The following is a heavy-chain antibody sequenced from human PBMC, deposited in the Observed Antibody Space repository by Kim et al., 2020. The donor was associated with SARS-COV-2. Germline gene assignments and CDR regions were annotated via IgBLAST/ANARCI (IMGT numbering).Heavy chain of an antibody. CDR3: ARKSGGYDSSGYNYDYYG. CDR1: GGYISSYF. V-gene: IGHV4-59*13. CDR2: IHYSGST. J-gene: IGHJ6*01. D-gene: IGHD3-22*01. Sequence: SETLSLTCSVTGGYISSYFWSWIRQPPGKGLEWIGYIHYSGSTNYNPSFKRRVTISVDMSKNQFSLRLSSVSAADTAVYYCARKSGGYDSSGYNYDYYG.